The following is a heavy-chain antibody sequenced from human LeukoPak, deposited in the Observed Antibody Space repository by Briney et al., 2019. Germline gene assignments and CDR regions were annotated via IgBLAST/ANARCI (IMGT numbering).Heavy chain of an antibody. CDR1: GGSISSFSYF. J-gene: IGHJ4*02. D-gene: IGHD3-10*01. V-gene: IGHV4-39*01. CDR2: IYYSGDT. CDR3: ASYYASGSYYFDY. Sequence: SETLSLTCNVSGGSISSFSYFWGWIRQPPGKGLEWIGSIYYSGDTYYNPSLKSRVTISVDTSKNQFSLKLGSVTAAATDVYYCASYYASGSYYFDYWGQGTLVTVSS.